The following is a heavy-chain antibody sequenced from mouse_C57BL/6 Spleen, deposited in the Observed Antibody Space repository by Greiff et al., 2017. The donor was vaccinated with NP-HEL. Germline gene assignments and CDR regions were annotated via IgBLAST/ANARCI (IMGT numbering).Heavy chain of an antibody. V-gene: IGHV1-81*01. CDR2: IYPRSGNT. CDR1: GYTFTSYG. Sequence: QVHVKQSGAELARPGASVKLSCKASGYTFTSYGISWVKQRTGQGLEWIGEIYPRSGNTYYNEKFKGKATLTADKSSSTAYMELRSLTSEDSAVYFCARAYDFDFDYWGQGTTLTVSS. CDR3: ARAYDFDFDY. D-gene: IGHD2-4*01. J-gene: IGHJ2*01.